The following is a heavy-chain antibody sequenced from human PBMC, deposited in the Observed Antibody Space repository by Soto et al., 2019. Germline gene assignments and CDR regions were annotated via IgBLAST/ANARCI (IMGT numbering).Heavy chain of an antibody. D-gene: IGHD3-3*01. Sequence: EVQLVEPGGGLVQPGGSLRLSCAASGSTFSSSEMHWVRQAPGKGLEWVSYISKSGTVIYYADSVKGRFTISRDNAKNLLYLQMNSLRAEDTAVYFCASVNLRFSYGIDVWGQGTTVTVSS. CDR1: GSTFSSSE. J-gene: IGHJ6*02. V-gene: IGHV3-48*03. CDR3: ASVNLRFSYGIDV. CDR2: ISKSGTVI.